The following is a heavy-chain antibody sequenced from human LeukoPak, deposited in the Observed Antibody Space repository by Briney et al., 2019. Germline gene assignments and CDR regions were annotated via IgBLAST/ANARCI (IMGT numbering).Heavy chain of an antibody. V-gene: IGHV3-11*01. CDR3: ARGIAVADYFDY. D-gene: IGHD6-19*01. CDR1: GFTFSDYY. CDR2: ISSSGSTI. J-gene: IGHJ4*02. Sequence: GGSLRLSCAASGFTFSDYYMSWIRQAPGKGLEWVSYISSSGSTIYYADSVKGRFTISRDNAKNSLYLKMNSLRAEDAAVYYCARGIAVADYFDYWGQGTLVTVSS.